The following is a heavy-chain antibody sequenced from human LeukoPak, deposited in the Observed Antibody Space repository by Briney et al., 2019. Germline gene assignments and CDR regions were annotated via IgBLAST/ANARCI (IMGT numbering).Heavy chain of an antibody. V-gene: IGHV3-23*01. CDR2: ISGSSRST. J-gene: IGHJ6*03. Sequence: GGSLRLSCAASGFTFSTYAMSWVRQAPGKGLEWVSVISGSSRSTYYADSVKGRFTISRDNSRNTLYLQMNSLRAEDTAVYYCASTYKDSGYDLSYYYYYYMDVWGKGTTVTVSS. CDR3: ASTYKDSGYDLSYYYYYYMDV. D-gene: IGHD5-12*01. CDR1: GFTFSTYA.